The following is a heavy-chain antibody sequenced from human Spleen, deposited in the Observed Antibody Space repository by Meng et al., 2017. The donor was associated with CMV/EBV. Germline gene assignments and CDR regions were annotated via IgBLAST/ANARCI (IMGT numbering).Heavy chain of an antibody. V-gene: IGHV4-34*01. CDR2: INHSGST. CDR1: GGSFSGYY. D-gene: IGHD3-10*01. J-gene: IGHJ4*02. Sequence: QVQLPQWGAGLLKPSETLSLTCAVYGGSFSGYYWSWIRQPPGKGLEWIGEINHSGSTNYNPSLKSRVTISVDTSKNQFSLKLSSVTAADTAVYYCARAHYGSGKYFNYWGQGTLVTVSS. CDR3: ARAHYGSGKYFNY.